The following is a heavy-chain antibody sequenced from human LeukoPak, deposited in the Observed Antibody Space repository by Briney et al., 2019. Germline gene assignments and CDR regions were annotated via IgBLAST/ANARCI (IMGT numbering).Heavy chain of an antibody. D-gene: IGHD2-21*02. CDR2: ISYDGSNK. CDR3: ARDQAYCGGDCYYKLLVAEYFQH. Sequence: GGSLRLSCAASGFTFSSYAMHWVRQAPGKGLEWVAVISYDGSNKYYADSVKGRFTISRDNSKNTLYLQMNSLRAEDTAVYYCARDQAYCGGDCYYKLLVAEYFQHWGQGTLVTVSS. CDR1: GFTFSSYA. J-gene: IGHJ1*01. V-gene: IGHV3-30-3*01.